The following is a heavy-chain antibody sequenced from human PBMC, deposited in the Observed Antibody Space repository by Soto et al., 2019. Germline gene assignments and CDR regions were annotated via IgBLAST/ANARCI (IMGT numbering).Heavy chain of an antibody. D-gene: IGHD3-10*01. CDR2: VSTYNGHT. Sequence: GASVKVSCKASGYTFTSYGISWVRQAPGQGPEWMGWVSTYNGHTNYAPKIQGRVTMTTDTSTSTAYMELRSLTSDDTAVYYCARDSYTNTTMVHWGQGTLVTVSS. V-gene: IGHV1-18*01. CDR3: ARDSYTNTTMVH. CDR1: GYTFTSYG. J-gene: IGHJ4*02.